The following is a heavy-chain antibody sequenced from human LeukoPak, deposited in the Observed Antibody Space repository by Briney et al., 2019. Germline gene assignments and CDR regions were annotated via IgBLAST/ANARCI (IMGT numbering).Heavy chain of an antibody. V-gene: IGHV4-34*01. J-gene: IGHJ4*02. CDR2: INHSGST. CDR3: AGRGMYYYGY. D-gene: IGHD3-10*01. Sequence: SETLSLTCAVYGGSFSGYYWSWIRQPPGKGLEWIGEINHSGSTNYNPSLKSPVTISVDTSKNQFSLKLSSVTAADTAVYFCAGRGMYYYGYWGQGTLVTVSS. CDR1: GGSFSGYY.